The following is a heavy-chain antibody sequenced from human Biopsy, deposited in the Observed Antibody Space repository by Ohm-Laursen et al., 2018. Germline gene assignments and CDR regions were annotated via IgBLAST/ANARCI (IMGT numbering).Heavy chain of an antibody. CDR3: ARQEFATSPLDY. V-gene: IGHV4-39*01. CDR1: GGSISRSSYY. CDR2: IYYSGST. Sequence: SETLSLTCTVTGGSISRSSYYWDWIRQPPAKGLEWIGSIYYSGSTYYNPSLKSRVTISADRSKNQFSLKLTSVTAADTAMYYCARQEFATSPLDYWGQGSLVTVSS. J-gene: IGHJ4*02. D-gene: IGHD3-10*01.